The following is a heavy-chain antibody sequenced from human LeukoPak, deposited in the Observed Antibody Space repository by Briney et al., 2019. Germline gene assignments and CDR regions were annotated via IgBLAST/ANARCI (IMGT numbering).Heavy chain of an antibody. Sequence: GGSLRLSCAASGFTFSSYAMHWVRQAPGKGLEWVAVISYDGSNKHYADSVKGRFTISRDNSKNTLYLQMNSLRAEDTAVYYCARVPTHYYDSSGYYPYYFDHWGQGTLVTVSS. CDR3: ARVPTHYYDSSGYYPYYFDH. CDR1: GFTFSSYA. D-gene: IGHD3-22*01. V-gene: IGHV3-30-3*01. J-gene: IGHJ4*02. CDR2: ISYDGSNK.